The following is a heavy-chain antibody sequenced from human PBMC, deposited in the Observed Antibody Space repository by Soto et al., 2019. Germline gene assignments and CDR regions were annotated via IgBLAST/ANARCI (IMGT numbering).Heavy chain of an antibody. CDR2: IYYSGST. J-gene: IGHJ1*01. Sequence: SETLSLTCTVSGGSISSYYWSWIRQPPGKGLEWIGYIYYSGSTNYNPSLKSRVTISVDTSKNQFSLKLSSVTAADTAVYYCARDRLSFQHWGQGTLVTVSS. V-gene: IGHV4-59*01. CDR3: ARDRLSFQH. D-gene: IGHD3-22*01. CDR1: GGSISSYY.